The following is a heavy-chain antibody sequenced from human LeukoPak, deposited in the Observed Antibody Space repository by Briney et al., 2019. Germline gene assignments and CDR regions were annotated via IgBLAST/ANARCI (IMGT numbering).Heavy chain of an antibody. D-gene: IGHD6-25*01. CDR3: ARGIDSSGWYFDY. Sequence: GGSLRLSCAASGFTFSSYTMNWVRQAPGKGLQWISYISISSSTTYYADSVKGRFAISRDNAKNSVYLQMNSLRDEDTAVYYCARGIDSSGWYFDYWGQGTLVTVSS. J-gene: IGHJ4*02. CDR1: GFTFSSYT. V-gene: IGHV3-48*02. CDR2: ISISSSTT.